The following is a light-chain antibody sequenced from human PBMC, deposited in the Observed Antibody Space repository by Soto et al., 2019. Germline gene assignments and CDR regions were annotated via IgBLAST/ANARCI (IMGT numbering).Light chain of an antibody. CDR1: QSVRSH. Sequence: EILLTQSPATLSLSLGERAALSCRGSQSVRSHLVWYQQKPGQAPRLLIYEASNRATGIPARFSGSGSGTDFTLTISSLEPEDFAVYYCQQRSDWPITFGQGRLLAIK. J-gene: IGKJ5*01. CDR3: QQRSDWPIT. CDR2: EAS. V-gene: IGKV3-11*01.